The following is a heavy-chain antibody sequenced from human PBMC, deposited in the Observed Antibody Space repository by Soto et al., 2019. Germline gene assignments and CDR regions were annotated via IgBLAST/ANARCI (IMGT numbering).Heavy chain of an antibody. CDR1: GGSISSYY. D-gene: IGHD6-19*01. CDR3: ARGAVAGSSYYYGMDV. V-gene: IGHV4-59*01. Sequence: KQSQTLSLTCTVSGGSISSYYWSWIRQPPGKGLEWIGYIYYSGSTNYNPSLKSRVTISVDTSKNQFSLKLSSVTAADTAVYYCARGAVAGSSYYYGMDVWGQGTTVTVSS. J-gene: IGHJ6*02. CDR2: IYYSGST.